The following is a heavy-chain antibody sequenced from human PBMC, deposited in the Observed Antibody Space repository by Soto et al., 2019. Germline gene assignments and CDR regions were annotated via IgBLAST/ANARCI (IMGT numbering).Heavy chain of an antibody. D-gene: IGHD1-7*01. J-gene: IGHJ4*02. Sequence: QVQLVESGGGLVKPGGSLRLSCAASGFTFSNYYRTWIRQAPGKGLEWISYISSSGSPAYYAHSVKGRFTISRDNAKNALYLQMNSLRAEDTAVYYCARAIKWNYNFVYWGQGTLMTVSS. CDR3: ARAIKWNYNFVY. CDR2: ISSSGSPA. V-gene: IGHV3-11*01. CDR1: GFTFSNYY.